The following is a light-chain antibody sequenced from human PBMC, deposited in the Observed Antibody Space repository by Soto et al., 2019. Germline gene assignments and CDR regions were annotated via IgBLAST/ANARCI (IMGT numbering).Light chain of an antibody. J-gene: IGLJ3*02. Sequence: QSALTQPASVSGSPGQSITISCTGAYNYVSWYQQHPGKAPKLMIYENSNRPSGISDRFSGSKSGSTASLTISGLHSGDEADYYCGSYTVNSIWVFGGGTKVTVL. V-gene: IGLV2-14*01. CDR1: AYNY. CDR2: ENS. CDR3: GSYTVNSIWV.